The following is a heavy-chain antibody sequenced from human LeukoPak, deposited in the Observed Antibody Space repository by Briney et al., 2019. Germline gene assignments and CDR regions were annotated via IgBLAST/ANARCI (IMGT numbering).Heavy chain of an antibody. CDR1: GGSLSGYY. J-gene: IGHJ4*02. Sequence: SETLSLTCAVYGGSLSGYYWSWIRQPPGKGLGWIGEINHSGSTNYNPSLKSRVTISVDTSKNQFSLKLSSVTAADTAVYYCAREFRWLRKKSYYFDYWGQGTLVTVSS. CDR3: AREFRWLRKKSYYFDY. D-gene: IGHD5-12*01. CDR2: INHSGST. V-gene: IGHV4-34*01.